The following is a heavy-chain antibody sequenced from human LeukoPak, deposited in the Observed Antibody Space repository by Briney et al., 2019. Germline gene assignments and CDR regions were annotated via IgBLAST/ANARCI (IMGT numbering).Heavy chain of an antibody. CDR2: IYPGDSDT. CDR1: GYSFTSYW. CDR3: ARRRGYYNSSGYYEYFSFDY. V-gene: IGHV5-51*01. J-gene: IGHJ4*02. Sequence: GESLQISCKGSGYSFTSYWIGWVRQVPGKGLEWMGIIYPGDSDTRYSPSFQGQVTISADKSISTAYLQWSSLKASDTAMYYCARRRGYYNSSGYYEYFSFDYWGQGTLVTVSS. D-gene: IGHD3-22*01.